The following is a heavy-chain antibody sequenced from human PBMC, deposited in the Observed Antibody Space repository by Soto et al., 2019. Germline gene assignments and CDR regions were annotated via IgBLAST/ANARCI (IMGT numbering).Heavy chain of an antibody. CDR3: ARDSIDFWSGYPNNWFDP. D-gene: IGHD3-3*01. V-gene: IGHV1-3*01. CDR1: GGTFSSYA. Sequence: ASVKVSCKASGGTFSSYAISWVRQAPGQRLEWMGWINPSNGKTNYSQKFQGRVTITRDTSASTAYMELSSLRSEDTAVYYCARDSIDFWSGYPNNWFDPWGQGTLVTVSS. J-gene: IGHJ5*02. CDR2: INPSNGKT.